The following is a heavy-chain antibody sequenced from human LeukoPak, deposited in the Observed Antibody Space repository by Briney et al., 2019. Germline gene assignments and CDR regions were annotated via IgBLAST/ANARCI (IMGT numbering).Heavy chain of an antibody. Sequence: PGGSLRLSCAASGFTFSSYSMNWVRQAPGKGLEWVSSISSSSSSYIYYADSVKGRFTISRDNAKNSLYLQMNSLRAEDTAVYYCARGDIVVVPAAHPRSWDAFDIWGQGTMVTVSS. CDR2: ISSSSSSYI. CDR1: GFTFSSYS. CDR3: ARGDIVVVPAAHPRSWDAFDI. D-gene: IGHD2-2*01. J-gene: IGHJ3*02. V-gene: IGHV3-21*01.